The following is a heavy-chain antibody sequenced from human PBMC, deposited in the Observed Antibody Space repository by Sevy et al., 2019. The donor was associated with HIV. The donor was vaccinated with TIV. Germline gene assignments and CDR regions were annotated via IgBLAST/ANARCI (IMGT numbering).Heavy chain of an antibody. CDR2: IYHTGST. CDR3: ARDQGMVTTPGAFDI. Sequence: SETLSLTCAVSGGSISSGAYSWNWIRQPPGKGLEWIGYIYHTGSTYYNPSLKSRITISVDRSKNQFSLRLSSVTAADTAVYYCARDQGMVTTPGAFDIWGQGTMVTVSS. CDR1: GGSISSGAYS. V-gene: IGHV4-30-2*01. J-gene: IGHJ3*02. D-gene: IGHD4-17*01.